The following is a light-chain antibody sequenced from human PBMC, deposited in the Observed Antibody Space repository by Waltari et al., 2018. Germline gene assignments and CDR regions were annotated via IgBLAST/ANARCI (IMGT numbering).Light chain of an antibody. CDR2: DAS. V-gene: IGKV3D-20*01. Sequence: EIVLTQSPATLSLSPGERATLSCRASLSVSSSYLAWYQQKPGLAPRLLIYDASSRATGIPDRFSGSGSGTDFTLTISRLEPEDFAVYYCQQYGSSPWTFGQGTKVEIK. J-gene: IGKJ1*01. CDR3: QQYGSSPWT. CDR1: LSVSSSY.